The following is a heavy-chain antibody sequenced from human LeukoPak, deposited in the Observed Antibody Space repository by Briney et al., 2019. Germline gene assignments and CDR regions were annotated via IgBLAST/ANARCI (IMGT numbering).Heavy chain of an antibody. V-gene: IGHV3-15*01. CDR3: ARDFVWSGYPDY. D-gene: IGHD3-3*01. J-gene: IGHJ4*02. CDR2: IKSKTDGGTT. CDR1: GFTFSNAW. Sequence: GGSLRLSCAASGFTFSNAWMSWVRQAPGKGLEWVGRIKSKTDGGTTDYAAPVKGRFTISRDDSKNTLYLQMNSLRAEDTAVYYCARDFVWSGYPDYWGQGTLVTVSS.